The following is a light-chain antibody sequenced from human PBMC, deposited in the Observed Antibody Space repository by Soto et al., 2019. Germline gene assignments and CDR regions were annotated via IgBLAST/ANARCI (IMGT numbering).Light chain of an antibody. CDR2: DVS. CDR3: SSYTSSSTRV. CDR1: SSDVGGYNY. Sequence: QSAPTQPASVAGSPGQSVTISCTGTSSDVGGYNYVSWYQQHPGKAPKLMIYDVSNRPSGVSNRFSGSKSGNTASLTISGLQGEDEADYYCSSYTSSSTRVFGTGTKVTVL. J-gene: IGLJ1*01. V-gene: IGLV2-14*01.